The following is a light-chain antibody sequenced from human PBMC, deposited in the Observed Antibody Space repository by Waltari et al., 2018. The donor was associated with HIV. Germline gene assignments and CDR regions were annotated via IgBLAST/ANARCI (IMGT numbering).Light chain of an antibody. CDR1: SSHIGNNY. V-gene: IGLV1-51*02. Sequence: QSVLTQPPSISAAPGQKVSISCSGISSHIGNNYVSWYQQFPGTAPKLLIFENNKRPSGIPDRFSGSKSGTSATLGITGLQTGDEADYYCGTWDSSLSAGYVFGTGTKVTVL. CDR2: ENN. J-gene: IGLJ1*01. CDR3: GTWDSSLSAGYV.